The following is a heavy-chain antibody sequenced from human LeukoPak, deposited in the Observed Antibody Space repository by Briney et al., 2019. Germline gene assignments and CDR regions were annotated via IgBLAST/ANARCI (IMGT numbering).Heavy chain of an antibody. D-gene: IGHD5-24*01. Sequence: GASVKVSYKASGYTFTGYYMHWVRQAPGQGLEWMGWINPNSGGTNYAQKFQGRVAMTRDTSISTAYMELSRLRSDDTAVYYCASGGDGYNLAAFDIWGQGTMVTVSS. CDR1: GYTFTGYY. CDR3: ASGGDGYNLAAFDI. J-gene: IGHJ3*02. V-gene: IGHV1-2*02. CDR2: INPNSGGT.